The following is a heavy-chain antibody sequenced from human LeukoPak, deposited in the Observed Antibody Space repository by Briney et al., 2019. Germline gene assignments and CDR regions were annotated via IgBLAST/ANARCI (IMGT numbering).Heavy chain of an antibody. V-gene: IGHV3-23*01. J-gene: IGHJ3*02. D-gene: IGHD3-22*01. CDR3: AKDLPYYYDSSGSGDAFDI. CDR1: GFIFSNYG. Sequence: PGGSLRLSCVASGFIFSNYGMNWVRQAPGKGLDWVPSISGSGSSTYYAESVKGRVTISRDNSQNTLYLQMNSLRAEDTAIYYCAKDLPYYYDSSGSGDAFDIWGRGTMVTVST. CDR2: ISGSGSST.